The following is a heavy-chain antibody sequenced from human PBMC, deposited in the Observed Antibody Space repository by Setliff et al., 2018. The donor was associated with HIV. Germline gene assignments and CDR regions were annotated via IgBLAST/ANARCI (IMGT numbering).Heavy chain of an antibody. CDR2: ISIGSGAAI. J-gene: IGHJ6*02. D-gene: IGHD3-3*01. V-gene: IGHV3-48*03. CDR1: GFTFSSYE. Sequence: GGSLRLSCAASGFTFSSYEMNWVRQAPGRGLEWVSSISIGSGAAIYYAESVQGRFTISRDNSKNSLYLQMNGLRVEDTGVYYCARDNLYYNLYDGSPVYGMDVWGQGTTVTVSS. CDR3: ARDNLYYNLYDGSPVYGMDV.